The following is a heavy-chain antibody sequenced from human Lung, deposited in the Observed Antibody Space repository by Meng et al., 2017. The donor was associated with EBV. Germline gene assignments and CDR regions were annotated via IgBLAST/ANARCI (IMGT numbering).Heavy chain of an antibody. J-gene: IGHJ4*02. D-gene: IGHD5-12*01. CDR2: SKHSGST. CDR3: ARRRIEWRPLI. CDR1: VGSFSCYY. Sequence: HVQLHQWSSGVLKTPEALSLTCAVCVGSFSCYYWSWSHLPPCKGMVCIGESKHSGSTNYNPSLKSRVTISVDTYKNQFTLTLSSVTAADTAVYYCARRRIEWRPLIWGQGTLVTVSS. V-gene: IGHV4-34*01.